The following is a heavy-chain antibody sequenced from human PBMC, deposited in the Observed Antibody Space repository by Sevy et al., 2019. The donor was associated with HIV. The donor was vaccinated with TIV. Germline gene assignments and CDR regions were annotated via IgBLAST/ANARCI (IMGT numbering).Heavy chain of an antibody. Sequence: GGSLRLSCAASGFTFSSYSMNWVRQAPGKGLEWVSSICGSSNYLYYAESLKGQFIMSRDNAKNTLYLPMNTLRADDTAVYYCATGPPDGSYDYFDYWGQGTLVTVSS. CDR3: ATGPPDGSYDYFDY. CDR1: GFTFSSYS. D-gene: IGHD1-26*01. J-gene: IGHJ4*02. V-gene: IGHV3-21*06. CDR2: ICGSSNYL.